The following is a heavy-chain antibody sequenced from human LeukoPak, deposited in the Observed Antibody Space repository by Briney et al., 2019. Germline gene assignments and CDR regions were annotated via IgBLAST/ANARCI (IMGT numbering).Heavy chain of an antibody. CDR1: GGSISSSSYY. CDR2: IYYSGST. CDR3: ARDPNYYDSSGDG. V-gene: IGHV4-39*07. Sequence: PSETLSLTCTVSGGSISSSSYYWGWIRQPPGKGLEWIGSIYYSGSTYYNPSLKSRVTISVDTSKNQFSLKLSSVTAAGTAVYYCARDPNYYDSSGDGWGQGTLVTVSS. D-gene: IGHD3-22*01. J-gene: IGHJ4*02.